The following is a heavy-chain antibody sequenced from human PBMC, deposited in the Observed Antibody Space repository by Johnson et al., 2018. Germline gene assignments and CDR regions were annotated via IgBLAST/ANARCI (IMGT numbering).Heavy chain of an antibody. CDR1: GFTFRNYG. D-gene: IGHD3-10*01. V-gene: IGHV3-33*01. CDR3: SRRVLDHAFVV. Sequence: VQLLETGGGVVQPGRSLRLSCAASGFTFRNYGMHWVRQAPGKGLEWVALIWYDGSNKHYADAVKGRFTISRDNSKNTMSLQMSSLRADDTAVYYCSRRVLDHAFVVGGQGTRVTVSS. J-gene: IGHJ3*01. CDR2: IWYDGSNK.